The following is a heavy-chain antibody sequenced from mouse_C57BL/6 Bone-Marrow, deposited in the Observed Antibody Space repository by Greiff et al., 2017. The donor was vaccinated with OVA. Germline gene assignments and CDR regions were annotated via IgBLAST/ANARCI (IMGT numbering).Heavy chain of an antibody. D-gene: IGHD2-3*01. CDR3: ARPDGYYPDYYAMDY. J-gene: IGHJ4*01. CDR1: GFSLTSYG. V-gene: IGHV2-2*01. CDR2: IWSGGST. Sequence: QVQLQQSGPGLVQPSQSLSITCTVSGFSLTSYGVHWVRQSPGKGLEWLGVIWSGGSTDNNAAFISRLSISKDNSKSQVVFKMTSLQADDTAIYYCARPDGYYPDYYAMDYWGQGTSVTVSS.